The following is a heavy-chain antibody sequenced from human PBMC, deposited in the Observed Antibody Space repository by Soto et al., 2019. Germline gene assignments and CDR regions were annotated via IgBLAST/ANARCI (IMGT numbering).Heavy chain of an antibody. D-gene: IGHD2-2*01. CDR3: AKGGFIVVEPAATFRCDP. Sequence: QVQLVESGGGVVQPGRSLRLSCTASGFTFSNFSMHWVRQAPGKGLEWVALMSYDGNIIYYADSVKGRFTISRDNSNNTLYLQMNNLRREDSGVYYCAKGGFIVVEPAATFRCDPWGQGTLVTVSS. J-gene: IGHJ5*02. CDR1: GFTFSNFS. CDR2: MSYDGNII. V-gene: IGHV3-30*18.